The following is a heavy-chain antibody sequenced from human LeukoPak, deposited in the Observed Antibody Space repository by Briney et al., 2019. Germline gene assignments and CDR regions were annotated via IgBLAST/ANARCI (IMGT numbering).Heavy chain of an antibody. CDR3: ATLNFGVVNYYFDY. Sequence: GASVKVSCKVSGYTLTELSMHWVRQAPGKGLEWMGGFDPEDGETIYAQKFQGRVTMTEDTSTDTAYMELSSLRSEDTAVYYCATLNFGVVNYYFDYWGQGTLVTVSS. D-gene: IGHD3-3*01. CDR1: GYTLTELS. V-gene: IGHV1-24*01. CDR2: FDPEDGET. J-gene: IGHJ4*02.